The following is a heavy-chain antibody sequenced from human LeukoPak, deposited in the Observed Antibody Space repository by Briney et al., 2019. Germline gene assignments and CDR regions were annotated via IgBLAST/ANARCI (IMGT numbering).Heavy chain of an antibody. Sequence: PGGSLRLSCAASGFTFDHYAIHWVRQAPGKGLEWVSGISWNSDTIDYADSVKGRFTISRDSAKKSVFLQMNSLRGEDTALYYCAKALPSGSYFSAFDYWGRGTPSPSPQ. CDR2: ISWNSDTI. CDR1: GFTFDHYA. D-gene: IGHD1-26*01. V-gene: IGHV3-9*01. CDR3: AKALPSGSYFSAFDY. J-gene: IGHJ4*02.